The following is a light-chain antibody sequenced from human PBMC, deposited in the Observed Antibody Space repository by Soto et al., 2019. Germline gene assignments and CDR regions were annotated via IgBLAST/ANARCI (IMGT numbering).Light chain of an antibody. CDR3: CSYAGSSVYV. J-gene: IGLJ1*01. CDR2: EVI. V-gene: IGLV2-23*02. Sequence: QSVLTQVASVSGSPGQSITISCTGTSSDVGTFNLVSWYQQHPGKAPRLMIYEVIKRPSGVSNRFSDSKSGNTASLTISGLQAEDEADYCCCSYAGSSVYVFGTGTKVTVL. CDR1: SSDVGTFNL.